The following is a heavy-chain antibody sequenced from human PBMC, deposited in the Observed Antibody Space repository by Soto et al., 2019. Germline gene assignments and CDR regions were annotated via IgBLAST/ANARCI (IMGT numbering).Heavy chain of an antibody. CDR3: AKIGDDFWSGYSNYYYYGMDV. V-gene: IGHV3-23*01. D-gene: IGHD3-3*01. J-gene: IGHJ6*02. CDR1: GFTFSSYA. Sequence: GGSLRLSCAASGFTFSSYAMSWVRQAPGKGLEWVSAISGSGGSTYYADSVKGRFTISRDNSKNTLYLQMNSLRAEDTAVYYCAKIGDDFWSGYSNYYYYGMDVWGQGTTVTVSS. CDR2: ISGSGGST.